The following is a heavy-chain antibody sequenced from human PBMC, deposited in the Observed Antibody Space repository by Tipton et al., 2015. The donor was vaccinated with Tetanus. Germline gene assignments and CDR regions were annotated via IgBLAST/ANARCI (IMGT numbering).Heavy chain of an antibody. Sequence: TLSLTCTVSGVSISSGDYCWNWVRQAPGMGLEWIGYIYYSGSTYYNPSLKSRVTISIDTSKNQFSLRLSSVTAADTAVYYCSSSPGNQYLAFFDYWGRGTKVTVSS. CDR1: GVSISSGDYC. CDR3: SSSPGNQYLAFFDY. J-gene: IGHJ4*02. D-gene: IGHD3-3*02. CDR2: IYYSGST. V-gene: IGHV4-30-4*08.